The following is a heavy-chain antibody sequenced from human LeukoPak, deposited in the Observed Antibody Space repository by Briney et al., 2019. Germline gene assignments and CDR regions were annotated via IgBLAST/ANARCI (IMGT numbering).Heavy chain of an antibody. D-gene: IGHD6-19*01. V-gene: IGHV4-59*08. Sequence: SETLSLTCAVYGGSFSGYYWSWIRQPPGKALEWIGYIYYSGSTNYNPSLKSRVTISVDPSKNQFSLKLNSVTAADTAVYYCAKTVAGYWYFDLWGRGTLVTVSS. CDR2: IYYSGST. J-gene: IGHJ2*01. CDR3: AKTVAGYWYFDL. CDR1: GGSFSGYY.